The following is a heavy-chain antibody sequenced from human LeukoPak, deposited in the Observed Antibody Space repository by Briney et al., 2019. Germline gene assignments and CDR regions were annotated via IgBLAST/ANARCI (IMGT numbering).Heavy chain of an antibody. V-gene: IGHV1-2*02. Sequence: ASVKVSCKASGYGFSDVYFNWVRQAPGQGLEWMGWINPYSGGTNYAQRFQGRVTMTRDTSISTAFMELRSLRSDDTAVYYCARGSYDTSGYYRGDWFDPWGQGTLVTVSS. CDR1: GYGFSDVY. J-gene: IGHJ5*02. CDR2: INPYSGGT. CDR3: ARGSYDTSGYYRGDWFDP. D-gene: IGHD3-22*01.